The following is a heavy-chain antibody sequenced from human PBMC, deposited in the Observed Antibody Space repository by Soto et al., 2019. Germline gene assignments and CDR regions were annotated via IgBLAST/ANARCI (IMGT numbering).Heavy chain of an antibody. CDR3: ARDGGGGCSGGSCYYYYGMDV. CDR1: GYSISSGYY. V-gene: IGHV4-38-2*02. J-gene: IGHJ6*02. CDR2: IYHSGST. D-gene: IGHD2-15*01. Sequence: SESLSLTCAVSGYSISSGYYWGCIRQPPGKGLEWIGSIYHSGSTYYNPSLKSRVTISVDTSKNQFSLKLSSVTAADTAVYYCARDGGGGCSGGSCYYYYGMDVWGQGTTVTVSS.